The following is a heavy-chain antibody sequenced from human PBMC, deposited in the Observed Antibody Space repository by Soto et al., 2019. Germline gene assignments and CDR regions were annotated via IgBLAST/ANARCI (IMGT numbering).Heavy chain of an antibody. V-gene: IGHV1-46*01. CDR3: ARGGRIVDTGIGYYYYHAMDV. D-gene: IGHD5-18*01. J-gene: IGHJ6*02. Sequence: QVQLVQSGAEVKKPGASVKASCKASGYTFTSYYIHWVRQAPGQGLEWMGIFNPTGDTASYAQKLQGRVTMTMDTSTGTAYMELGSLRSEDTAVYYCARGGRIVDTGIGYYYYHAMDVWGQGTTVTVS. CDR2: FNPTGDTA. CDR1: GYTFTSYY.